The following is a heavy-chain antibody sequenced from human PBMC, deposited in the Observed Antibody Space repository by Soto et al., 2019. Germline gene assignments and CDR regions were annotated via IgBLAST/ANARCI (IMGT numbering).Heavy chain of an antibody. CDR2: IYSRGNT. Sequence: QVRLQEWGPGLVKPSQTLSLKCSVSGGSVPTGGRYWGWIRPLPGKGLGWIGDIYSRGNTYYNASRKRRGTIAGEAAKNQFARKLRSVTAADTGGYYWAQALVVTGGDGLDIGGQGRLVTVSS. J-gene: IGHJ3*02. CDR1: GGSVPTGGRY. D-gene: IGHD1-1*01. CDR3: AQALVVTGGDGLDI. V-gene: IGHV4-31*02.